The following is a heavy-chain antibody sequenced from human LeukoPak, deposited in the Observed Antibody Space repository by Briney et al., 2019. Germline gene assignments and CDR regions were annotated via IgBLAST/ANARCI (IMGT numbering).Heavy chain of an antibody. CDR3: ARDTPLSSGSYLRAFDI. CDR1: GGSISSGGYY. D-gene: IGHD1-26*01. V-gene: IGHV4-31*03. J-gene: IGHJ3*02. CDR2: TYYSGST. Sequence: SETLSLTCTVSGGSISSGGYYWSWIRQHPGKGLEWIGYTYYSGSTYYNPSLKSRVTISVDTSKNQFSLKLSSVTAADTAVYYCARDTPLSSGSYLRAFDIWGQGTMVTVSS.